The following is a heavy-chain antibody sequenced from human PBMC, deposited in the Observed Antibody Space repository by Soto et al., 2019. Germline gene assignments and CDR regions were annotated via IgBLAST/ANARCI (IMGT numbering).Heavy chain of an antibody. J-gene: IGHJ4*02. V-gene: IGHV4-30-2*01. CDR2: IYHSGST. CDR1: GGSISSGGYS. Sequence: SETLSLTCAVSGGSISSGGYSWSWIRQPPGKGLEWIAYIYHSGSTYYNPSLKSRVTISVDRSKNQFSLKLSSVTAADTAVYYCAGVPDYWGQGTLVTVSS. CDR3: AGVPDY.